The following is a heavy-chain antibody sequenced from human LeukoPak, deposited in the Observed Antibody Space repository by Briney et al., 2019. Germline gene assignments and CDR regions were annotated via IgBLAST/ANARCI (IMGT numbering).Heavy chain of an antibody. V-gene: IGHV3-74*01. D-gene: IGHD3-10*01. CDR1: GLTFSSHW. J-gene: IGHJ6*02. CDR3: ARDYGRSRDYGMDV. CDR2: ITNDGSST. Sequence: GGSLRLSCAASGLTFSSHWMHWVRQAPGKGLVWVSRITNDGSSTTYADSVKGRFTISRDNAKNTLHLQMNSLRAEDTAVYFCARDYGRSRDYGMDVWGQGTTVTVSS.